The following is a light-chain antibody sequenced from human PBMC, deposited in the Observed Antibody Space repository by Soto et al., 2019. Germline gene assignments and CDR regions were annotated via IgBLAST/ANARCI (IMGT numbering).Light chain of an antibody. CDR2: AAS. J-gene: IGKJ1*01. CDR3: QQCGSSPWT. Sequence: EIVMTQSPATLSVSPGEGATLSCRASQSVSSNLVWYQHKPGQAPRLLIYAASSRATGIPDRFSGGGSGTDFTLTISRLEPEDFAVYYCQQCGSSPWTFGQGTKVDIK. CDR1: QSVSSN. V-gene: IGKV3-20*01.